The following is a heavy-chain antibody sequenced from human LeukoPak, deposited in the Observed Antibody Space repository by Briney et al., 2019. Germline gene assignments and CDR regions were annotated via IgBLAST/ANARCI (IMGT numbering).Heavy chain of an antibody. Sequence: SGGSLRLSCAASGFTFSSYAMSWVRQAPGKGLEWVSAISGSGGSTYYADSVKGRFTISKDNSKNTLYLHMNSLRAEDTAVYYCAKAIYSSSRMDVWGQGTTVTVSS. CDR2: ISGSGGST. CDR1: GFTFSSYA. CDR3: AKAIYSSSRMDV. D-gene: IGHD6-13*01. V-gene: IGHV3-23*01. J-gene: IGHJ6*02.